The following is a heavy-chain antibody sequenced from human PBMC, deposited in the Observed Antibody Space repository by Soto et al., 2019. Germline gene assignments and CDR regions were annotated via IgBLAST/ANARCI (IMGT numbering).Heavy chain of an antibody. D-gene: IGHD3-3*01. CDR1: GGTFSTSA. CDR2: IVVGSGST. CDR3: AADAHQDDFWSSYPYYYCSMDV. J-gene: IGHJ6*02. V-gene: IGHV1-58*01. Sequence: AXSLKVSCKGSGGTFSTSAFTWMLHARGQRLEGIGRIVVGSGSTTYAQIVQERITITRDVSTSTAYMELSNLRPEDTAVYCCAADAHQDDFWSSYPYYYCSMDVWGQGTTVTVSS.